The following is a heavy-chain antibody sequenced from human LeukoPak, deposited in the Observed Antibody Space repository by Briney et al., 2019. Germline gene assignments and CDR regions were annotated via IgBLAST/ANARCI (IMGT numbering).Heavy chain of an antibody. CDR3: GSDDGSTTVNALDI. CDR1: GYTFTAYD. CDR2: INPKNADT. V-gene: IGHV1-2*02. Sequence: ASVKVSCKASGYTFTAYDIHWVRQAPGQGLEWMGRINPKNADTDYAQNFRGRGTMTRDRSISTVYMELIRLRAADTAVYRSGSDDGSTTVNALDIWGRGTMITVSS. D-gene: IGHD5-24*01. J-gene: IGHJ3*02.